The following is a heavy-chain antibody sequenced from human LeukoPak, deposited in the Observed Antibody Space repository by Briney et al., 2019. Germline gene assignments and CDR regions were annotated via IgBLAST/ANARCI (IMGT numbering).Heavy chain of an antibody. CDR1: GFTFSSYS. CDR2: ISSSSSYI. J-gene: IGHJ4*02. Sequence: GGSLRLSCAASGFTFSSYSMNWVRQAPGEGLEWVSSISSSSSYIYYADSVKGRFTISRDNAKNSLYLQMNSLRAEDTAVYYCARVLGGTGYCSGGSCYSGDFDYWGQGTLVTVSS. V-gene: IGHV3-21*01. CDR3: ARVLGGTGYCSGGSCYSGDFDY. D-gene: IGHD2-15*01.